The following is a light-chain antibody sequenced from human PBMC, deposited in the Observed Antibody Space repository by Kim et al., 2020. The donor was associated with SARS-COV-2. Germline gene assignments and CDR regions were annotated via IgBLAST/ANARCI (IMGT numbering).Light chain of an antibody. CDR2: QDS. CDR3: QAWDGSTVV. Sequence: SYELTQPPSVSVSPGQTASITCSGDKLGDKYACWYQQKPGQSPVLVIYQDSKRPSGIPERFSGSNSGNTATLTISGTQAMDEADYYCQAWDGSTVVFGGGTQLTVL. V-gene: IGLV3-1*01. CDR1: KLGDKY. J-gene: IGLJ2*01.